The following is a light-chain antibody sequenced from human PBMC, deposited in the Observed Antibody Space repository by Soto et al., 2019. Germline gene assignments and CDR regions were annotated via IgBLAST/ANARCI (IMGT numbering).Light chain of an antibody. CDR1: QTIRGDY. J-gene: IGKJ5*01. CDR3: QQYGKSPPIT. V-gene: IGKV3-20*01. Sequence: IVLTQSPGPLSLSPGERVALSCRASQTIRGDYLAWYQQKPGQAPRLLIYGGSSRATGIPDRLSGSGSGTDFTLTISRLEPEDFAVYYCQQYGKSPPITFGQGTRLEIK. CDR2: GGS.